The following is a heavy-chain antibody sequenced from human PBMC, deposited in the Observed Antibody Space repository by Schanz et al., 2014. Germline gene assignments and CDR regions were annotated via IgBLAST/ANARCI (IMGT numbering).Heavy chain of an antibody. CDR3: AASSGWHPSTDY. V-gene: IGHV3-11*05. Sequence: AQLVQSGGGLVKPGGSLRLSCAASGFVFGDYYMTWIRQAPGKGLEWLSYISDSGTYTNYADSVKGRFTISRDNAKSSLYLQMNSLRVEDTAVYYCAASSGWHPSTDYWGQGTLVTVSS. D-gene: IGHD6-19*01. CDR1: GFVFGDYY. CDR2: ISDSGTYT. J-gene: IGHJ4*02.